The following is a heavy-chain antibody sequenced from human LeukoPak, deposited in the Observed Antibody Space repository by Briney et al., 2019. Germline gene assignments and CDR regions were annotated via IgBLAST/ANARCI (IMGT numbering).Heavy chain of an antibody. J-gene: IGHJ6*03. CDR1: GFTFSSYA. V-gene: IGHV3-23*01. D-gene: IGHD3-3*01. CDR3: AKAPITIFGVVDYYYYMDV. Sequence: GGSLRLSCAASGFTFSSYAMSWVRQAPGKGLEWVSAISGSGGSTYYADSVKGRFTISRDNSKNTLYLQMNSLRAEDTAVYYCAKAPITIFGVVDYYYYMDVWGKGTTVTVSS. CDR2: ISGSGGST.